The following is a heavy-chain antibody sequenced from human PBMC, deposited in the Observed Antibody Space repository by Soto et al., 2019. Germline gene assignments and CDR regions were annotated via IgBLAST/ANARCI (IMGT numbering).Heavy chain of an antibody. V-gene: IGHV3-23*01. Sequence: EVQLLESGGGLVQPGGSLRLSCAASGFTFSSYAMSWVRQAPGKGLEWVSAISGSGGSTYYADSVKGRFTISRDNSKNTLDLQMNSLRAEDTAVYYCAKALPGIAVAGIWEFDYWGQGTLVTVSS. CDR3: AKALPGIAVAGIWEFDY. J-gene: IGHJ4*02. CDR1: GFTFSSYA. D-gene: IGHD6-19*01. CDR2: ISGSGGST.